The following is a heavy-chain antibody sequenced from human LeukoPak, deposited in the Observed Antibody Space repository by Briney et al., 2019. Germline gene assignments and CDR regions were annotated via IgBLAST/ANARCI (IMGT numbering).Heavy chain of an antibody. CDR3: ARVRSSNWYFDY. Sequence: PSDTLSLTCTVSGGSLTSTAYQWAWIRQPPGKGLDWIGTIYYSGSTNYNPSLKSRVTMSVDTSKNQFSLKLSSVTAADTAVYYCARVRSSNWYFDYWGQGTLVTVSS. CDR2: IYYSGST. V-gene: IGHV4-39*07. CDR1: GGSLTSTAYQ. D-gene: IGHD3-3*01. J-gene: IGHJ4*02.